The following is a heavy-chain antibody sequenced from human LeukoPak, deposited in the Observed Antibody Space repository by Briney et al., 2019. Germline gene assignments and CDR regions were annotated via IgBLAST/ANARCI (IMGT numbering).Heavy chain of an antibody. CDR2: IYYSGST. CDR1: GGSISSSSYY. D-gene: IGHD3-10*01. Sequence: SQTLSLTCTVSGGSISSSSYYWGWIRQPPGKGLEWIGSIYYSGSTYYNPSLKSRVTISVDTSKNQFSLKLSSVTAADTAVYYCARVGEEAGYYYYYMDVWDKGTTVTVSS. CDR3: ARVGEEAGYYYYYMDV. J-gene: IGHJ6*03. V-gene: IGHV4-39*07.